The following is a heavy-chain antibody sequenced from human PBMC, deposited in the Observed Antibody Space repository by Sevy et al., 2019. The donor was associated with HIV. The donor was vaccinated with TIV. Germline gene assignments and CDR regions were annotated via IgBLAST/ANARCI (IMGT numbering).Heavy chain of an antibody. Sequence: APVKVSCKASGYTFTSYGISWVRQAPGQGLERMGWISAYNRNTNYTQKLQGRVTMTTDTSTSTAYMELRSLRSDDTAVYYCVRGCAPVGLNVWGQGTMVTVSS. CDR2: ISAYNRNT. D-gene: IGHD2-21*01. J-gene: IGHJ6*02. V-gene: IGHV1-18*01. CDR3: VRGCAPVGLNV. CDR1: GYTFTSYG.